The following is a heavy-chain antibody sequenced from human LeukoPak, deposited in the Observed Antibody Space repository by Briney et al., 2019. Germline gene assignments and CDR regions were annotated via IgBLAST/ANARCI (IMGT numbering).Heavy chain of an antibody. CDR2: MNPNSGNT. CDR3: ARVSYGDYGYYYYMDV. Sequence: ASVKVSCKASGYTFTSYGISWVRQAPGQGLEWMGWMNPNSGNTGYAQKFQGRVTMTRNTSISTAYMELSSLRSEDTAVYYCARVSYGDYGYYYYMDVWAKGTTVTISS. V-gene: IGHV1-8*02. CDR1: GYTFTSYG. D-gene: IGHD4-17*01. J-gene: IGHJ6*03.